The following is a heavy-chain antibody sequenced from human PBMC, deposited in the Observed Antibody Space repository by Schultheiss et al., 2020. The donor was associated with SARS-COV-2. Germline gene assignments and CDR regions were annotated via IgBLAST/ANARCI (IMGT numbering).Heavy chain of an antibody. CDR3: AKGGQYDYIWGSYRFDY. CDR2: IWYDGSNK. Sequence: GGSLRLSCAASGFTFSSYGMHWVRQAPGKGLEWVAVIWYDGSNKYYADSVKGRFTISRDNAKNTLYLQMNSLRAEDTAVYYCAKGGQYDYIWGSYRFDYWGQGTLVTVSS. V-gene: IGHV3-33*03. D-gene: IGHD3-16*02. CDR1: GFTFSSYG. J-gene: IGHJ4*02.